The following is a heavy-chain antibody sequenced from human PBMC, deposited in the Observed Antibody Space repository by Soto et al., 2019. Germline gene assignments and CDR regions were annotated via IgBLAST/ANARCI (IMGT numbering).Heavy chain of an antibody. CDR2: ITRTGST. CDR1: GGSFSGYY. D-gene: IGHD5-18*01. Sequence: SETLSLTCAVYGGSFSGYYWTWIRQPPGKGLEWIGDITRTGSTNYSPSLKSRITFSLDTSKDQFSLKLNSVTAADTAIYFCARGYSFGLLGYYFDYWSQGAPVTVSS. V-gene: IGHV4-34*01. CDR3: ARGYSFGLLGYYFDY. J-gene: IGHJ4*02.